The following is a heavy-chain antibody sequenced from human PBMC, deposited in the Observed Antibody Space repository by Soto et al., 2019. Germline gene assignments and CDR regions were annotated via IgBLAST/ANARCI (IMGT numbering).Heavy chain of an antibody. CDR2: INPNSGGT. V-gene: IGHV1-2*02. D-gene: IGHD6-6*01. CDR1: GYTFTGYY. J-gene: IGHJ5*02. Sequence: ASVKVSCKASGYTFTGYYMHWVRQAPGRGLEWMGWINPNSGGTNYAQKFQGRVTMTRDTSISTAYMELSRLRSDDTAVYYCAISSDSPNWFDPWGQGTRVTAPQ. CDR3: AISSDSPNWFDP.